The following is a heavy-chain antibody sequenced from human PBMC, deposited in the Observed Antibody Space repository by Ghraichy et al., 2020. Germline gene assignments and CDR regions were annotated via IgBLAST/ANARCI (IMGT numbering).Heavy chain of an antibody. CDR2: VYYSGST. Sequence: SETLSLTCTVSGGSISTYNWCWTRQRQRTGLEWIGYVYYSGSTNYNPSLKSRVTISVDAPKNQFSLKLSSVTAGDTAVYYCARHWLLHYFDSWGQGALVTVSP. CDR1: GGSISTYN. V-gene: IGHV4-59*08. CDR3: ARHWLLHYFDS. D-gene: IGHD4-11*01. J-gene: IGHJ4*02.